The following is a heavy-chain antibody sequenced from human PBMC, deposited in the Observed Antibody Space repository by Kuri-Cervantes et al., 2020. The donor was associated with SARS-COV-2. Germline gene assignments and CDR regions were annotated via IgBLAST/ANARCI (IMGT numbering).Heavy chain of an antibody. CDR2: IYHSGST. CDR3: ARSGYSYGPETQGAFDI. Sequence: QTLSLTCAVSGYSISSGYYWGWIRQPPGKGLEWIGSIYHSGSTYYNPSLKSRATISVDTSKNQFSLKLSSVTAADTAVYYCARSGYSYGPETQGAFDIWGQGTMVTVSS. V-gene: IGHV4-38-2*01. CDR1: GYSISSGYY. J-gene: IGHJ3*02. D-gene: IGHD5-18*01.